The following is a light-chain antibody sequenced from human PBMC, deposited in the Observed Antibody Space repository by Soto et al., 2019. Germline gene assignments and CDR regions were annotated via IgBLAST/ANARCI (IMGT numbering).Light chain of an antibody. V-gene: IGLV2-11*01. CDR3: CAYAGSNTGV. CDR2: DVT. Sequence: QSALTQPRSVSGSPGQSVTISCTGTSSDVGGYNYVSWYKQHPGKAPKLMIYDVTKRPSWVPDRFSGSKSGNTASLTISGLQAEDEADYYCCAYAGSNTGVFGGGTKLTVL. CDR1: SSDVGGYNY. J-gene: IGLJ3*02.